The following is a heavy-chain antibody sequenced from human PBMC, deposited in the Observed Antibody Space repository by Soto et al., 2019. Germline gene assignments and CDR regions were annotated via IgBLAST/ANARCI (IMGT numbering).Heavy chain of an antibody. Sequence: QITLKESGPTLVKPTQTLTLTCTFSGFSLSTHTVGVAWIRQPPGKALEWLALIYWDEDKRYSPSLKSRLTITEDAAKSQVVLTMSNVDPVDTAKYYCAHIVPFDYRGYNFEFWGQGILVTVSS. CDR3: AHIVPFDYRGYNFEF. CDR2: IYWDEDK. CDR1: GFSLSTHTVG. J-gene: IGHJ4*02. D-gene: IGHD3-9*01. V-gene: IGHV2-5*02.